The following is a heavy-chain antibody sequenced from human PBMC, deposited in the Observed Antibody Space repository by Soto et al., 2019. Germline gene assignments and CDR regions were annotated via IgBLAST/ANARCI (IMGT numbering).Heavy chain of an antibody. D-gene: IGHD2-15*01. CDR3: ARDCSGVSCYSPIDY. CDR2: IYYSGST. J-gene: IGHJ4*02. CDR1: GGSISSGGYY. V-gene: IGHV4-31*03. Sequence: SETLSLTCTFSGGSISSGGYYWSWIRQHPGKGLEWIGYIYYSGSTYYNPSLKSRVTISVDTSKNQFSLKLSSVTAADPAVDSGARDCSGVSCYSPIDYWGQATVVTIS.